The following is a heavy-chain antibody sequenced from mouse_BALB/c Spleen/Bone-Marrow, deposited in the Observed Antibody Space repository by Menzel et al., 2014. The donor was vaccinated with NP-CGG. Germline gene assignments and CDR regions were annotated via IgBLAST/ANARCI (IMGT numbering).Heavy chain of an antibody. D-gene: IGHD2-4*01. CDR2: INVNGDTT. CDR3: ARGYDYSSWFAY. CDR1: GFTFSNYG. Sequence: EVMLVESGGGLVQPGGSLKLSCAASGFTFSNYGMSWVRQTPDKRLEMIATINVNGDTTYHPDSVKGRFTISRDNVKNTLYLQMSSLKSEDTAMYYCARGYDYSSWFAYRGQGTLVTVSA. V-gene: IGHV5-6-3*01. J-gene: IGHJ3*01.